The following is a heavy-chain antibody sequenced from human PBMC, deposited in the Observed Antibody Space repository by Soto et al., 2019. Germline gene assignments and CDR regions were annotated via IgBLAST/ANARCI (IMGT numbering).Heavy chain of an antibody. CDR1: GFTFSSYA. CDR2: ISYVGSNK. CDR3: ARDGTQVLREFDWLLAPIGGWFDH. J-gene: IGHJ5*02. V-gene: IGHV3-30-3*01. D-gene: IGHD3-9*01. Sequence: QVQLVESGGGVVQPGRSLRLSCAASGFTFSSYAMHWVRQAPGKGLEWVAVISYVGSNKYYGDSVKDRVTISRDNSKNTLYLQMNSLRAEDTAVYYCARDGTQVLREFDWLLAPIGGWFDHWGQGTLVTVSS.